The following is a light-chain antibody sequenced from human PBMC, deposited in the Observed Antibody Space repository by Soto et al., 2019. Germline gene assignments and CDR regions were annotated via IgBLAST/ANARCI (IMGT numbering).Light chain of an antibody. CDR1: QVITNY. CDR2: DIS. Sequence: DIQLTQSASSLSASVGDRVTITCQASQVITNYLNWYQQKPGKAPKLLIYDISTLEIGVPSRFSGSGSGTDFTVTITGLQPEDIATYFCQQYENLPYTFGQGTKREI. J-gene: IGKJ2*01. CDR3: QQYENLPYT. V-gene: IGKV1-33*01.